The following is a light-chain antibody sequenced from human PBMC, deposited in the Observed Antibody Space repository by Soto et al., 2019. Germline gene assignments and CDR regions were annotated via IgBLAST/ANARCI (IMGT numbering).Light chain of an antibody. Sequence: DIQVTQSPYSLSASPGDRITITCRASQDIKKFLAWYQQKPGEVPHLLIYAASTLRPGVPSRFSGNASGTDFTLTIASLQPEDVATYFCQKYDRAPAAFGQGKKV. CDR1: QDIKKF. V-gene: IGKV1-27*01. CDR2: AAS. J-gene: IGKJ1*01. CDR3: QKYDRAPAA.